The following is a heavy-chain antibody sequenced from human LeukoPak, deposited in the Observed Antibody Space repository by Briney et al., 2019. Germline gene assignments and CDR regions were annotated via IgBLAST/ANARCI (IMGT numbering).Heavy chain of an antibody. J-gene: IGHJ3*02. Sequence: GGSLRLSCAASGFTFSTYAMTWVRQAPGKGLEWVSGISAASSNAYYADSVKGRFTISRDNSKNTLYLQMNSLRAEDTAVYYCAKGGIAVAWSAFDIWGQGTMVTVSS. CDR2: ISAASSNA. CDR3: AKGGIAVAWSAFDI. D-gene: IGHD6-19*01. CDR1: GFTFSTYA. V-gene: IGHV3-23*01.